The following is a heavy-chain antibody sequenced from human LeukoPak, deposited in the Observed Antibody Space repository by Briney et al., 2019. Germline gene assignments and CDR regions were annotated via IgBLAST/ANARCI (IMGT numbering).Heavy chain of an antibody. Sequence: ASVKVSCKASGYTFTSYGISWVRQAPGQGLEWMGWISAYNGNTSYAQKLQGRVTMTTDTSTSTAYMELRSLRSEDTAVYYCARARLLGSSGNFDYWGQGTLVTVSS. CDR2: ISAYNGNT. CDR1: GYTFTSYG. J-gene: IGHJ4*02. CDR3: ARARLLGSSGNFDY. V-gene: IGHV1-18*01. D-gene: IGHD3-22*01.